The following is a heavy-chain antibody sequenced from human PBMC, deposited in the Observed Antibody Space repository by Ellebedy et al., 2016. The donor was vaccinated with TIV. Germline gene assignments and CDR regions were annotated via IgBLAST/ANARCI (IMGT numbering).Heavy chain of an antibody. CDR1: GFTFSNFA. V-gene: IGHV3-23*01. J-gene: IGHJ4*02. CDR3: AKGSSSGFNCDRVGFQY. CDR2: ISAGGDNT. Sequence: GGSLRLSCAASGFTFSNFAMHWVRQAPGKGLEWLSVISAGGDNTYNAASVKGLFTITRDNSKNTLFLQMNRLRTEDTAVYYCAKGSSSGFNCDRVGFQYWGQGTLVTVSS. D-gene: IGHD1-20*01.